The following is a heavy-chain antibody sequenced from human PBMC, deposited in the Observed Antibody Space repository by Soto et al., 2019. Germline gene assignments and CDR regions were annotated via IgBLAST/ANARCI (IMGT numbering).Heavy chain of an antibody. V-gene: IGHV3-33*06. CDR1: GFTFRSSV. CDR2: ISSDETNE. J-gene: IGHJ3*02. CDR3: AKAGGVSWQRFAFDI. D-gene: IGHD6-13*01. Sequence: QPGGSLRLSCAASGFTFRSSVVHWVRQAPGKGLEWVAVISSDETNEDYADSVKGRFTISRDNSKNTLYLQMNSLRAEDTAVYYCAKAGGVSWQRFAFDIWGQGTMVTVS.